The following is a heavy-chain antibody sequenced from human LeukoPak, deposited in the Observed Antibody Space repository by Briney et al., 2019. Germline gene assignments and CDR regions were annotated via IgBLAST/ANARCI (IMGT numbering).Heavy chain of an antibody. CDR1: GGSISSGSYY. CDR2: IYTSGST. CDR3: AREIGDTAMVSWFDP. J-gene: IGHJ5*02. Sequence: SQTLSLTCTVSGGSISSGSYYWSWIRQPAGKGLEWIGRIYTSGSTNYNPSLKSRVTISVDTSKNQFSLKLSSVTAADTAVYYCAREIGDTAMVSWFDPWGQGTLVTVSS. D-gene: IGHD5-18*01. V-gene: IGHV4-61*02.